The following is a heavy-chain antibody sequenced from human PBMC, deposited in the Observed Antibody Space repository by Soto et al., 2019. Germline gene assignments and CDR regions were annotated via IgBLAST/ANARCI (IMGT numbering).Heavy chain of an antibody. Sequence: GGSLRLSCAASGFTFSSYGMHWVRQAPGKGLEWVAVIWYDASNKYYADSVKGRFTISRDNSKNTLYLQMNSLTAEDTAVYYRARVPQKYSSGWYYFGYWGQGTLVTVSS. J-gene: IGHJ4*02. V-gene: IGHV3-33*01. D-gene: IGHD6-19*01. CDR1: GFTFSSYG. CDR3: ARVPQKYSSGWYYFGY. CDR2: IWYDASNK.